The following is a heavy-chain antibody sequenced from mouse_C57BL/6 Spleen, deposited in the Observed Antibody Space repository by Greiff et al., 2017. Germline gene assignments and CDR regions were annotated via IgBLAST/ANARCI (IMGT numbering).Heavy chain of an antibody. D-gene: IGHD1-1*01. Sequence: VQLKESGPELVKPGASVKISCKASGYSFTDYNMNWVKQSNGKSLEWIGVINPNSGTTSYNQKFKGKATLTVDQSSSTAYMQLNSLTSEDSAVYCCAREEEAYYYGSSRYFDVWGTGTTVTVSS. CDR3: AREEEAYYYGSSRYFDV. J-gene: IGHJ1*03. V-gene: IGHV1-39*01. CDR2: INPNSGTT. CDR1: GYSFTDYN.